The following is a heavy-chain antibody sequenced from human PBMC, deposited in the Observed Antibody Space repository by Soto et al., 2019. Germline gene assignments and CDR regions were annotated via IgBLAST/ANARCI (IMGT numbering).Heavy chain of an antibody. CDR2: INEDGGGK. V-gene: IGHV3-7*03. D-gene: IGHD2-15*01. CDR3: ARGGRWAADY. J-gene: IGHJ4*02. Sequence: EVQVVESGGGLVQPGGSLRLSCTASGFSFSTYWLSWLRQAPGKGLEWVARINEDGGGKYYVDPVKGRFTVSRDNTKNSLYLQMNSLSADDTAVYYCARGGRWAADYWGQGTPVTVSS. CDR1: GFSFSTYW.